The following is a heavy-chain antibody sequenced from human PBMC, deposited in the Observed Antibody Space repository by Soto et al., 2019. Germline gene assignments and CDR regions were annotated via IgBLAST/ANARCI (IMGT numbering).Heavy chain of an antibody. CDR1: GYTLTEAP. CDR3: ATARDGYNPRGF. D-gene: IGHD5-12*01. Sequence: QVQLVQSGAEVKKPGASVKVSCKVSGYTLTEAPIHWVRQAPGKGLEWMGAYDPEDDGTIYAQRFQGRLTMTEDTSTNTAYMELSSLRSEDTAVYYCATARDGYNPRGFWGLGTLVSVSS. CDR2: YDPEDDGT. V-gene: IGHV1-24*01. J-gene: IGHJ4*02.